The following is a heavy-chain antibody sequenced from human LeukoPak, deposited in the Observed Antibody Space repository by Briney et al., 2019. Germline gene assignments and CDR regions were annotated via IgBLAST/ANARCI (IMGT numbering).Heavy chain of an antibody. Sequence: SETLPLTCAVSGYSISRGYYWGWIRQSPEKGLEWIGNMYHSGNTYYNTSLKSRVAISVDTSKNQFSLKLSSVTAADTAVYYCASGPYGSGSKIDNWGQGTLVTVSS. D-gene: IGHD3-10*01. V-gene: IGHV4-38-2*01. CDR3: ASGPYGSGSKIDN. CDR1: GYSISRGYY. CDR2: MYHSGNT. J-gene: IGHJ4*02.